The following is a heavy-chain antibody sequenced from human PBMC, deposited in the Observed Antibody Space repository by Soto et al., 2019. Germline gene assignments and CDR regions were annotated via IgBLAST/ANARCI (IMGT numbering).Heavy chain of an antibody. CDR1: GGSISGDY. D-gene: IGHD6-19*01. CDR3: ARVGSSGWSPDY. Sequence: SETLSLTCTVSGGSISGDYWIWIRQSPGRGQEWIGYIFYTGSTNYNPSLKSRVTLSVDTSKNQFSLRLSSVTAADTAVYYCARVGSSGWSPDYWGQGTLVNVSS. CDR2: IFYTGST. J-gene: IGHJ4*02. V-gene: IGHV4-59*01.